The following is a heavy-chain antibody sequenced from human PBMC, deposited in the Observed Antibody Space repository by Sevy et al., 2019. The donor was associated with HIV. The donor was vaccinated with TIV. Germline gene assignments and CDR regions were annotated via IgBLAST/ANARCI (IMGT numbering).Heavy chain of an antibody. V-gene: IGHV3-33*06. D-gene: IGHD6-13*01. CDR1: GFTFTKFG. Sequence: GGSLRLSCAASGFTFTKFGMHWVRQAPGKGLEWVAGIWYDGNNEDYADSVKGRFTISRDNSKNTVYLQMNSLRAEDTAVYYCAKGIAASGYYFDFWAQGTLVTVSS. J-gene: IGHJ4*02. CDR3: AKGIAASGYYFDF. CDR2: IWYDGNNE.